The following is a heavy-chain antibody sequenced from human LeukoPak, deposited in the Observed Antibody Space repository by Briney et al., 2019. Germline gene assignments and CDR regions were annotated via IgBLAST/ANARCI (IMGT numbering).Heavy chain of an antibody. D-gene: IGHD6-13*01. V-gene: IGHV3-7*03. CDR2: IKQDGSVE. Sequence: PGGSLRLSCAASGFTFSSYWMSWVRQAPGKGLEWVANIKQDGSVEYYVDSVKGRFTISRDNAKNSLFLQMHSLRAEDTAVYYCAKGQRSPLLLIAAAATGADYWGQGTLVTVSS. CDR3: AKGQRSPLLLIAAAATGADY. CDR1: GFTFSSYW. J-gene: IGHJ4*02.